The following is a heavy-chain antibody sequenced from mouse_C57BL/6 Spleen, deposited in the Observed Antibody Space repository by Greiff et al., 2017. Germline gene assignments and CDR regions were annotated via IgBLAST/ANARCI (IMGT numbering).Heavy chain of an antibody. CDR1: GYAFSGSW. Sequence: VQLQQSGPELVKPGASVKISCKASGYAFSGSWMNWVKQRPGKGLEWIGRIYPGDGDTNYNGKFKGKATLTADKSSSTAYMQLSSLTSEDSAVYFCARFGTGLGFDYWGQGTTLTVSS. CDR3: ARFGTGLGFDY. J-gene: IGHJ2*01. V-gene: IGHV1-82*01. CDR2: IYPGDGDT. D-gene: IGHD4-1*01.